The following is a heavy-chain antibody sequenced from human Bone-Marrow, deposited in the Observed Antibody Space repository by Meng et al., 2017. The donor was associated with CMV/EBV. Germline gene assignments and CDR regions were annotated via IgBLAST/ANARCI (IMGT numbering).Heavy chain of an antibody. V-gene: IGHV3-30-3*01. CDR3: ARGYYYDSSGYSLRAFDI. CDR1: GFTFSDSL. J-gene: IGHJ3*02. CDR2: ISYDGSNK. Sequence: GECLKIACGASGFTFSDSLMHWVRQAPGKGLEWVAFISYDGSNKNYADSVKGRFTISRDNSKNTLYLQMNSLRAEDTAVYYCARGYYYDSSGYSLRAFDIWGQGTLVTVSS. D-gene: IGHD3-22*01.